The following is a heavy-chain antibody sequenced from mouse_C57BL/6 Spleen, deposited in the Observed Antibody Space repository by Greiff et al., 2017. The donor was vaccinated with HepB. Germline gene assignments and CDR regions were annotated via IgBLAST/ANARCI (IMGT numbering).Heavy chain of an antibody. CDR2: IYPGSGST. CDR3: STPRVLLRGNYFYY. D-gene: IGHD1-1*01. Sequence: QVQLQQPGAELVKPGASLKMSCKASGYTFTSYWITWVKQRPGQGLEWIGDIYPGSGSTNYNEKFKSKATLTVDTSSSTSYMQLSSLTSEDSAVYSCSTPRVLLRGNYFYYWGQGTTLTVSS. CDR1: GYTFTSYW. V-gene: IGHV1-55*01. J-gene: IGHJ2*01.